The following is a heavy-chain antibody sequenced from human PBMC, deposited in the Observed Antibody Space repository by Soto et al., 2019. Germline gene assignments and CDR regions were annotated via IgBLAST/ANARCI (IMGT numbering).Heavy chain of an antibody. V-gene: IGHV3-11*05. D-gene: IGHD6-13*01. Sequence: PGGSLRLSCAASGFSCSDYYMSWIRQAPGKGLEWVSYISSSSSYTNYADSVKGRFTISRDNAKNSLYLQMNSLRAEDTAVYYCARDMQSGSIWYRLGRFDPWGQGT. CDR3: ARDMQSGSIWYRLGRFDP. CDR2: ISSSSSYT. CDR1: GFSCSDYY. J-gene: IGHJ5*02.